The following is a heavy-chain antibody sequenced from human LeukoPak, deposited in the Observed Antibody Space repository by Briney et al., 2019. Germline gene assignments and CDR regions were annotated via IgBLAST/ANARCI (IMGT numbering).Heavy chain of an antibody. CDR2: IYYSGST. CDR1: GGSISSYY. D-gene: IGHD2-21*02. V-gene: IGHV4-59*01. Sequence: KSSETLSLTCTVSGGSISSYYWSWIRQPPGKGLEWIGYIYYSGSTNYNPSLKSRVTISVDTSKNQFSLKLSSVTAADTAVYYCARGGDAGYFDLWGRGTLVTVSS. J-gene: IGHJ2*01. CDR3: ARGGDAGYFDL.